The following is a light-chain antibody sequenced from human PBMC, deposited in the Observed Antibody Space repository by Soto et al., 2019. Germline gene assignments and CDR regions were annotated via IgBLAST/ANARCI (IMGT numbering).Light chain of an antibody. V-gene: IGKV1-5*01. Sequence: DLQMTQSPSTLSASVGDRVTITCRASPSISSWLAWYQQKPGKAHKLLIYDASSLESGVPSRFSGSGSGTEFTLTISSLQPDDFATYYCQQYNSYSTRTFGQGTKVEIK. CDR2: DAS. CDR1: PSISSW. J-gene: IGKJ1*01. CDR3: QQYNSYSTRT.